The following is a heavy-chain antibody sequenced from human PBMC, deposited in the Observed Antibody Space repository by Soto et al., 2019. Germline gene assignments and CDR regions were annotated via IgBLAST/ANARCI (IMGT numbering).Heavy chain of an antibody. CDR1: GGSISNYY. Sequence: SETLCLTETVSGGSISNYYWSCIRQPPGEGLEWIGYIYYSGRTNYNPSLSSRVTISVDTSKNQFSLKLSSVTAADTAVYYCARGFRLRYFDRLLSGGFDYWGQGTPVTVSS. CDR2: IYYSGRT. J-gene: IGHJ4*02. V-gene: IGHV4-59*12. CDR3: ARGFRLRYFDRLLSGGFDY. D-gene: IGHD3-9*01.